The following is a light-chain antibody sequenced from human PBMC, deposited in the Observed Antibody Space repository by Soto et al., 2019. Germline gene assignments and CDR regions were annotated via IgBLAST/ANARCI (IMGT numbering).Light chain of an antibody. J-gene: IGKJ1*01. Sequence: DIQMTKSPSTLSASVGDRVTLTCRASESVSSRVAWYQQKPGKAPNLLIYEASSVESGVPSRFSGSGYGTEFTLTISNLQADDFATYYCQQYNSYRSFGQATKVE. V-gene: IGKV1-5*03. CDR3: QQYNSYRS. CDR2: EAS. CDR1: ESVSSR.